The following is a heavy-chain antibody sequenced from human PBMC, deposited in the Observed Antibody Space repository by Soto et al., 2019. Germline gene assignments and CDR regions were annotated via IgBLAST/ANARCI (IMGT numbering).Heavy chain of an antibody. CDR3: ARGVGYCSGGSCYSRLIFDY. J-gene: IGHJ4*02. CDR1: GYTFTSYY. D-gene: IGHD2-15*01. CDR2: INAGNGNT. V-gene: IGHV1-3*01. Sequence: ASVKVSCKASGYTFTSYYMHWVRQAPGQGLEWMGWINAGNGNTKYSQKFQGRVTITRDTSASTAYMELSSLRSEDTAVYYCARGVGYCSGGSCYSRLIFDYWGQGTLVTVSS.